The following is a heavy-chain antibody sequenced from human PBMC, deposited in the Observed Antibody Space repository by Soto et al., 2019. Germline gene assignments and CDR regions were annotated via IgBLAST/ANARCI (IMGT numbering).Heavy chain of an antibody. D-gene: IGHD3-16*02. J-gene: IGHJ6*02. CDR1: GFTFSSYS. Sequence: GGSLRLSCAASGFTFSSYSMNWVRQAPGKGLEWVSYISSSSSTIYYADSVKGRFTISRDNAKNSLYLQMNSLRDEDTAVYYCAREPFTFGGVIVQYYYYGMDVWGQGTTVTVSS. CDR2: ISSSSSTI. V-gene: IGHV3-48*02. CDR3: AREPFTFGGVIVQYYYYGMDV.